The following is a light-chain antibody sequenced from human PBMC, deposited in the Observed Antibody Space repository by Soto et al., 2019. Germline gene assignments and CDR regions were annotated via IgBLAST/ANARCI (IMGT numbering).Light chain of an antibody. CDR3: QTWGTGILV. Sequence: QSVLTQSPSASASLGASVKLTCTLSSGHSSYAIAWHQQQPEKGPRYLMKLDHNGGHTKGDVIPDRFSGSSPGTERYLTISSVQSEDEADYYCQTWGTGILVFGGGTKLTVL. CDR2: LDHNGGH. CDR1: SGHSSYA. V-gene: IGLV4-69*01. J-gene: IGLJ2*01.